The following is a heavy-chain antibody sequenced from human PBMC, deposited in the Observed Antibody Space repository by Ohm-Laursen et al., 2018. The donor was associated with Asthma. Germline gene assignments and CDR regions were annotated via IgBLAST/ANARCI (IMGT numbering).Heavy chain of an antibody. CDR1: GFTFSSFG. Sequence: SLRLSCAASGFTFSSFGMHWVRQAPGKGLEWVAVISYDGSNKYYADSVKGRFTISRDNSKNTLYLQMNSLRAEDTAVYYCARDPYPYDSSGYYTYHDYWGQGTLVTVSS. J-gene: IGHJ4*02. CDR2: ISYDGSNK. CDR3: ARDPYPYDSSGYYTYHDY. D-gene: IGHD3-22*01. V-gene: IGHV3-30*19.